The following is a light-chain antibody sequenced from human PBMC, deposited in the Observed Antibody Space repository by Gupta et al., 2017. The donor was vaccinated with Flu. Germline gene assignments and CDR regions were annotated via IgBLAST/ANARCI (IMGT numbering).Light chain of an antibody. CDR2: SNN. CDR3: AAWDDSRNGVV. CDR1: SSNIGSTT. J-gene: IGLJ2*01. V-gene: IGLV1-44*01. Sequence: SVLPRPPSASGTPGQWLAISFPGSSSNIGSTTVNWYQQLPGTAPKLLIYSNNQRPSGVPDRFSGSKSGTSASLAISGLQSEDEADYYCAAWDDSRNGVVFGGGTKLTVL.